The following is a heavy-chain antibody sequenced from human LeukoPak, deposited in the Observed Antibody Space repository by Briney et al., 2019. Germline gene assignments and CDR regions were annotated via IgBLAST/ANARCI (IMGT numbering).Heavy chain of an antibody. CDR1: GFTFSSYE. V-gene: IGHV3-48*03. CDR2: ISSSGSTI. D-gene: IGHD6-19*01. Sequence: QSGGSLRLSCAASGFTFSSYEMNWDRQAPGKGLEWVSYISSSGSTIYYADSVKGRFTISRDNAKNSLYLQMNSLRAEDTAVYYCARVAVAVAGTPGDFWGKGTTVTISS. CDR3: ARVAVAVAGTPGDF. J-gene: IGHJ6*04.